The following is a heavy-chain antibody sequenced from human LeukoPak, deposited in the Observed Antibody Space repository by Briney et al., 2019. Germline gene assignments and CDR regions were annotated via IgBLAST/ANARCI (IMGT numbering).Heavy chain of an antibody. CDR2: IRYEGSNK. CDR1: GFIFSGYG. Sequence: GGSLRLSCAASGFIFSGYGMDWVRQAPGKGLQWVTFIRYEGSNKYYADSVKGRFTISRDNSKNTLYLQMNSLRVEDTAVYYCAKESDVAAAGIDYWGQGTLVTVSS. D-gene: IGHD6-13*01. V-gene: IGHV3-30*02. CDR3: AKESDVAAAGIDY. J-gene: IGHJ4*02.